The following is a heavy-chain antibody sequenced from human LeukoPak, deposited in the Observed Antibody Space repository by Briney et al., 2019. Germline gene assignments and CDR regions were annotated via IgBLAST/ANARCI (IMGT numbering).Heavy chain of an antibody. J-gene: IGHJ4*02. CDR2: IYYSGST. Sequence: SETLSLTCTVSGGSISSYFWSWIRQPPGKGLEWIGYIYYSGSTNYNPSLKSRVTISVDTSKNPFSLRLSSVTAADAAVVYCWRREYSSASGVYYFDYWGQGTLVTVSS. V-gene: IGHV4-59*08. D-gene: IGHD6-6*01. CDR1: GGSISSYF. CDR3: WRREYSSASGVYYFDY.